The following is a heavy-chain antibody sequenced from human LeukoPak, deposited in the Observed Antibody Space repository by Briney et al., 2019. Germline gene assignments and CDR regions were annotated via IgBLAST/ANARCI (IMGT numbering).Heavy chain of an antibody. CDR3: ARRWRSWDDPTIET. J-gene: IGHJ3*02. CDR1: GGSISIYY. V-gene: IGHV4-4*09. CDR2: IYTSGST. D-gene: IGHD6-13*01. Sequence: PSETLSLTCNVSGGSISIYYWGWIQQPPGKGLEWIGYIYTSGSTNYNPSLKSRVAISVDTSKNQFSLTLSSVTAAYMAVYYCARRWRSWDDPTIETWGEGTMVTVSS.